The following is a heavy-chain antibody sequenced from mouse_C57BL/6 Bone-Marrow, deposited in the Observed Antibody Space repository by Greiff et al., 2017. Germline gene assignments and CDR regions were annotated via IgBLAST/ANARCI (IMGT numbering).Heavy chain of an antibody. Sequence: QVQLQQPGAELVMPGASVKLSCKASGYTFTSYWMHWVKQRPGQGLEWIGEIDPSDSYTNSNQKFKGKSTLTVDKSSSTAYMQLSSLTSEDSAVXYCARGYDDAMDYWGQGTSVTVSS. CDR1: GYTFTSYW. CDR2: IDPSDSYT. V-gene: IGHV1-69*01. D-gene: IGHD2-2*01. J-gene: IGHJ4*01. CDR3: ARGYDDAMDY.